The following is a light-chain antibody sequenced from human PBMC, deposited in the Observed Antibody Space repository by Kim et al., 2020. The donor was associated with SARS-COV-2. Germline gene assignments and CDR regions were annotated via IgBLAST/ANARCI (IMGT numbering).Light chain of an antibody. J-gene: IGKJ3*01. V-gene: IGKV2-30*01. Sequence: TAFISCMSSQSLVYSDGNIYLNWFHQRPGQSPRRLIYKVSNRDSGVPDRFSGSGSGTDFTLQISRVEAEDVGVYYCMQDIHWPFTFGPGTKVDIK. CDR2: KVS. CDR3: MQDIHWPFT. CDR1: QSLVYSDGNIY.